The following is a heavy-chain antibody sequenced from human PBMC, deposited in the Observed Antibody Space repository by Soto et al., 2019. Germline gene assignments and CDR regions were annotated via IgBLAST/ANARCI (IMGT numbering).Heavy chain of an antibody. CDR2: IYYSGTT. CDR1: GGSINYSGYH. V-gene: IGHV4-31*03. CDR3: SSSTDHHVGY. D-gene: IGHD1-26*01. J-gene: IGHJ4*01. Sequence: SETLSLTCTVSGGSINYSGYHWSWIRQHPGKGLEWIGYIYYSGTTYYNPSLKGRVTISVDTSRNQFSLKLTSVTAADTAVYFCSSSTDHHVGYWGHGTPAPVYS.